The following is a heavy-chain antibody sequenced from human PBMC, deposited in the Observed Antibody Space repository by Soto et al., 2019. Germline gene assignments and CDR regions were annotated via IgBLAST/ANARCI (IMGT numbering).Heavy chain of an antibody. CDR1: GFTFNNYA. CDR2: ISSSGYST. V-gene: IGHV3-23*01. Sequence: PGGSLRLSCAASGFTFNNYAMSWVRQAPGKGLEWVSAISSSGYSTYYADSVKGRFTISRDNSKNTVYLQMNNLRAEDTAVYYCAKGSVVVAPKFDSWGQGTMLTIYS. CDR3: AKGSVVVAPKFDS. J-gene: IGHJ4*02. D-gene: IGHD2-15*01.